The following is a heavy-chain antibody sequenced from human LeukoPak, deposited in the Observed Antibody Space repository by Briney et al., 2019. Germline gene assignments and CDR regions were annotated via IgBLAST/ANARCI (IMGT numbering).Heavy chain of an antibody. J-gene: IGHJ3*02. Sequence: SETLSLTCTVSGGSLSSYYWSWIRQPPGKGLEWIGYIYYSGSTNYNPSLNSRVTISVDTSKNQFSLQLSSVTAADTAVYYCARGARGYSYGYGAFDIWGQGTMVTVSS. CDR1: GGSLSSYY. D-gene: IGHD5-18*01. CDR2: IYYSGST. CDR3: ARGARGYSYGYGAFDI. V-gene: IGHV4-59*01.